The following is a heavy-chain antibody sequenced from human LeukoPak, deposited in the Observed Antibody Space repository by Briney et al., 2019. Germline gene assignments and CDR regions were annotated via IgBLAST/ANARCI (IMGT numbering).Heavy chain of an antibody. CDR1: GGSISSGSYY. D-gene: IGHD6-6*01. CDR3: ARKSSSAYYYYYMDV. J-gene: IGHJ6*03. Sequence: SESLSLTCTVSGGSISSGSYYWSWIRQPAGKGLEWIGRIYTSGSTNYNPSLKSRVTVSVDTSKNQFSLKLSSVTAADTAVYYCARKSSSAYYYYYMDVWGKGTAVTVSS. CDR2: IYTSGST. V-gene: IGHV4-61*02.